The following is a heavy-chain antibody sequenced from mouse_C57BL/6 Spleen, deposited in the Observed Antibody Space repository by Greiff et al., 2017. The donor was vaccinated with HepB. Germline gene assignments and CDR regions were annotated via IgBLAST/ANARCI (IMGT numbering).Heavy chain of an antibody. D-gene: IGHD1-1*01. J-gene: IGHJ3*01. V-gene: IGHV1-85*01. CDR2: IYPRDGST. CDR3: ASRYGSSPAWFAY. CDR1: GYTFTSYD. Sequence: VQLQQSGPELVKPGASVKLSCKASGYTFTSYDINWVKQRPGQGLEWIGWIYPRDGSTKYNEKFKGKATLTVDTSSSTAYMELHSLTSEDSAVYCCASRYGSSPAWFAYWGQGTLVTVSA.